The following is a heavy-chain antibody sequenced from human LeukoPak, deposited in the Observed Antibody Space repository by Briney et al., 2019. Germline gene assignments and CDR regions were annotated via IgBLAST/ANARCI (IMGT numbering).Heavy chain of an antibody. J-gene: IGHJ5*02. CDR3: ARLWLQRAWFDP. Sequence: SETLSLTCAVYGMAFSGYYWSCIREPPGKGLEWSGEINHSGSTNYNPSLKSRVTISLDTSKNQFSLTLSSVHAADTAVYYCARLWLQRAWFDPWGQGTLVTVSS. CDR2: INHSGST. V-gene: IGHV4-34*01. CDR1: GMAFSGYY. D-gene: IGHD5-18*01.